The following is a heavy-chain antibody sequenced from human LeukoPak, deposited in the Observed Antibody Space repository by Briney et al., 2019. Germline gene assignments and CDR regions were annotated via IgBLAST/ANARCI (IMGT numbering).Heavy chain of an antibody. V-gene: IGHV3-30*02. CDR3: AKAMRIVVVPGDY. Sequence: PGGSLRLSCAASGFTFSSYGMHWVRQAPGKGLEWVAFIRYDGSNKYYADSVKGRFTISRDNSKNTLYLQMNSLRAEDTAVYYCAKAMRIVVVPGDYWGQGTLVTVSS. D-gene: IGHD3-22*01. J-gene: IGHJ4*02. CDR1: GFTFSSYG. CDR2: IRYDGSNK.